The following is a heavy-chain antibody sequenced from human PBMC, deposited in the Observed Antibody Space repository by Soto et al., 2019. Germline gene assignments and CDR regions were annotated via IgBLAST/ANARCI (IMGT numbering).Heavy chain of an antibody. Sequence: SVTVSCKASGGTFSSYAISWLRQAPGQGLEWMGGIIPIFGTANYAQKFQGRVTITADESTSTAYMELSSLRAEDTAVYYCARRMFSGASYFDYWGQGTLVTVSS. D-gene: IGHD1-26*01. CDR1: GGTFSSYA. CDR2: IIPIFGTA. CDR3: ARRMFSGASYFDY. J-gene: IGHJ4*02. V-gene: IGHV1-69*13.